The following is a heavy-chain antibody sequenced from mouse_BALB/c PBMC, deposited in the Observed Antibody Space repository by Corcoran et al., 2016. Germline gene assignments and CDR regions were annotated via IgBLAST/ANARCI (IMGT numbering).Heavy chain of an antibody. V-gene: IGHV9-1*02. CDR3: ARSKISLDY. Sequence: QIQLVQSGPELRKPGETAKISCKASGYTFTNYGMNWVKQAPGKGLKWMGWINTYTGEPTYADDFKGRFAFSLETSASTAYLQINNLKNEDMATYFCARSKISLDYWGQGTTLTVSS. CDR1: GYTFTNYG. D-gene: IGHD2-4*01. J-gene: IGHJ2*01. CDR2: INTYTGEP.